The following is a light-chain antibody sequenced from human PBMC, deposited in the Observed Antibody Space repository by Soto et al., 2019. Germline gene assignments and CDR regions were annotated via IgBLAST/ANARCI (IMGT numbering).Light chain of an antibody. V-gene: IGKV3-11*01. CDR3: QQRNIWPPVT. Sequence: TVLTQSPGTQSLSPGQRANLSCRASPSVTNYLAWYQQKPGQAPRLLIYGAFNRATGIPARFSGSGSGTDFTLTISSLEPEDFAVYYCQQRNIWPPVTFGQGTRLEIK. CDR2: GAF. CDR1: PSVTNY. J-gene: IGKJ5*01.